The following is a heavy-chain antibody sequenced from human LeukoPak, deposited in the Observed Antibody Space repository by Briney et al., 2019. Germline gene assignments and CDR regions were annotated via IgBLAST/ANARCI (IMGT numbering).Heavy chain of an antibody. J-gene: IGHJ5*02. CDR2: IHPGESET. CDR3: ARRGEFLMYDWFDP. Sequence: GESLKISCKGSQYTFNNYWIAWVRQMPGKGLEWMGIIHPGESETRYSPTFQGQVTISADKSINTAYLHWSSLKTSDTAIYYCARRGEFLMYDWFDPWGQGTLVTVSS. V-gene: IGHV5-51*01. CDR1: QYTFNNYW. D-gene: IGHD3-10*01.